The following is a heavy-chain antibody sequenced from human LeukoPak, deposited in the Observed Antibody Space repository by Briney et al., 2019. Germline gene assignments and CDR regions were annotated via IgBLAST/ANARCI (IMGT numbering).Heavy chain of an antibody. CDR1: GFTFSNYA. CDR3: AKENPHNDY. J-gene: IGHJ4*02. V-gene: IGHV3-23*01. Sequence: GGSLRLSCAASGFTFSNYAMSWVRQAPGKGLEWVSAISGSGGETYSAESVKGRFTISRDNSKNTLYMQMNSLRAEDTALYYCAKENPHNDYWGQGTLVTVSS. CDR2: ISGSGGET.